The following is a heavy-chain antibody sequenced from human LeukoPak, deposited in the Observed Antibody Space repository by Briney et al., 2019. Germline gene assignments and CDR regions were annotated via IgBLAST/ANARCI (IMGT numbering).Heavy chain of an antibody. J-gene: IGHJ3*01. V-gene: IGHV3-64D*06. CDR3: TRDSALLGVAFDL. Sequence: TGGSLRLSCSASGFPFNTYAIHWVRQAPGKGLEYVAGISSNGDNTDFADSAKGRITISRDNSKSTLFLQMNSLRAEDTAVYFCTRDSALLGVAFDLWGQGTVVTDSS. D-gene: IGHD2-15*01. CDR1: GFPFNTYA. CDR2: ISSNGDNT.